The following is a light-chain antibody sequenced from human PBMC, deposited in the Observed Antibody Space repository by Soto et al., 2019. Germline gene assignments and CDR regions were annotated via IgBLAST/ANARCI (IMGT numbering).Light chain of an antibody. V-gene: IGLV1-40*01. CDR1: SSNFGARYD. CDR3: QSYDTRLGAEL. CDR2: GNT. Sequence: QSVLTQPPSVSGAPGQRVTLSCTGSSSNFGARYDVHWYQHIPGKAPKLIIFGNTNRPSGVPDRFSGSRSGTSASLVIAGVQAEDEAHYYCQSYDTRLGAELFGGGTQLTVL. J-gene: IGLJ7*01.